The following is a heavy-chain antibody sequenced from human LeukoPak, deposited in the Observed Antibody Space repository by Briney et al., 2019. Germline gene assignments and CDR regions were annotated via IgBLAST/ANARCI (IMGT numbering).Heavy chain of an antibody. CDR1: GYTFTSYY. V-gene: IGHV1-46*04. D-gene: IGHD3-10*01. J-gene: IGHJ4*02. Sequence: ASVKVSCKASGYTFTSYYMQWVRQAPGQGLEWMGIINPIGGSTSYTQKLQGRVTMTRDMSTSTVYMELSSLRSEDTAVYYCARDPLRFGELLGYSDYWGQGTLVTVSS. CDR2: INPIGGST. CDR3: ARDPLRFGELLGYSDY.